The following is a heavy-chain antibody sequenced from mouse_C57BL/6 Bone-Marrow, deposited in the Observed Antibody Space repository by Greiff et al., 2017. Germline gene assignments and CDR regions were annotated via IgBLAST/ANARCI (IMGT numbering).Heavy chain of an antibody. CDR1: GYTFTSYG. D-gene: IGHD1-1*01. CDR2: IYPRSGNT. V-gene: IGHV1-81*01. CDR3: ARGEYGSSYPFAY. Sequence: QVHVKQSGAELARPGASVKLSCKASGYTFTSYGISWVQQRTGQGLEWIGEIYPRSGNTYYNEKFKGKATLTADNSSSTAYMELRSLTSEDSAVYFCARGEYGSSYPFAYWGQGTLVTVSA. J-gene: IGHJ3*01.